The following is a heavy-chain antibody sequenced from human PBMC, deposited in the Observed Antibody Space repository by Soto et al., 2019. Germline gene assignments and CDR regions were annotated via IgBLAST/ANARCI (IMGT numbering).Heavy chain of an antibody. Sequence: SETLSLTCAVSGGSISSGGYSWSWIRQPPGKGLEWIGYIYYSGSTYYNPSLKSRVTMSVDTSKNLFSLKLSSVTAADTAVYYCARTGVTGTTDWFDPWGQGTLVTVSS. V-gene: IGHV4-30-4*08. D-gene: IGHD1-7*01. CDR3: ARTGVTGTTDWFDP. CDR2: IYYSGST. J-gene: IGHJ5*02. CDR1: GGSISSGGYS.